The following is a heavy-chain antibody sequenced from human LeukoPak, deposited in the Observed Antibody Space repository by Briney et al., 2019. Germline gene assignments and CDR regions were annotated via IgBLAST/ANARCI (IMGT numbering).Heavy chain of an antibody. CDR2: ISQVGDYI. D-gene: IGHD1-1*01. V-gene: IGHV3-23*01. J-gene: IGHJ4*02. CDR3: AKATGNLGN. CDR1: GFTFINYA. Sequence: PGGSLRLTCSVSGFTFINYAMNWVRQAPGKGLYWVSSISQVGDYIYYAESVKGRFTISRDNSKNTLYLQIYTLTAEDTARYYCAKATGNLGNWGLGTQVTVSS.